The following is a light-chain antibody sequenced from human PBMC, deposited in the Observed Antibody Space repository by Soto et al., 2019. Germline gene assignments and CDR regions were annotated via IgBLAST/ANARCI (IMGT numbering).Light chain of an antibody. J-gene: IGKJ2*01. CDR3: EQSYTSPRT. CDR1: QTIGTY. Sequence: DIQMTQSPHSLSASVGDRVTITCRASQTIGTYLNWYQKKPEKTPKLLIYGASNLQTGVPSRFSGSGSEAEVALTINSLQREDFATYYCEQSYTSPRTFGQGTKLDIK. V-gene: IGKV1-39*01. CDR2: GAS.